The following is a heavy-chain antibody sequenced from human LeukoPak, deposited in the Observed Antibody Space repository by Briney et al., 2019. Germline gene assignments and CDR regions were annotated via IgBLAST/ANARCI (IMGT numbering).Heavy chain of an antibody. V-gene: IGHV3-23*01. D-gene: IGHD6-19*01. J-gene: IGHJ4*02. Sequence: PGGSLRLSCAASGFTFSSYAMSWVRQAPGKGRERGSVLSGSGRSTDYADSVKGRFTISRDNSKNTLYLQMNSLRVEDTAVYYCAKQSSGWLSEYFDYWGQGTPVTVSS. CDR2: LSGSGRST. CDR1: GFTFSSYA. CDR3: AKQSSGWLSEYFDY.